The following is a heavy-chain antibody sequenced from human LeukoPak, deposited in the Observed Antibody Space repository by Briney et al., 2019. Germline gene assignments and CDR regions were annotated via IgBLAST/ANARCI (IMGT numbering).Heavy chain of an antibody. CDR3: ASITTAAGFGWYFDL. CDR1: GGSISSYY. CDR2: ISYSGST. Sequence: SETLSLTCTVSGGSISSYYWNWIRQPPGKGLEWIGYISYSGSTNYNPSLKSRVTISLDTSEHQFSLKLSSVTAADTAVYYCASITTAAGFGWYFDLWGRGTLVTVSS. J-gene: IGHJ2*01. V-gene: IGHV4-59*01. D-gene: IGHD6-13*01.